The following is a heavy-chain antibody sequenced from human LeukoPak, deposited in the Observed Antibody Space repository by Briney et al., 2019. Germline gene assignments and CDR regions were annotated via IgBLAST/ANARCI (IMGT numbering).Heavy chain of an antibody. V-gene: IGHV1-18*01. CDR1: GYTFTSYG. Sequence: ASVKVPCKASGYTFTSYGISWVRQAPGQGLEWMGWISAYNGNTNYAQKLQGRVTMTTDTSTSTAYMELRSLRSDDTAVYYCARGAELRFLEWLFHHNWFDPWGQGTLVTVSS. CDR2: ISAYNGNT. J-gene: IGHJ5*02. CDR3: ARGAELRFLEWLFHHNWFDP. D-gene: IGHD3-3*01.